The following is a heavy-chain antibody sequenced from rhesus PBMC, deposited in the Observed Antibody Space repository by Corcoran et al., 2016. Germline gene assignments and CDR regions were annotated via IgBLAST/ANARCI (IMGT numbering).Heavy chain of an antibody. CDR1: GGSISSSNW. D-gene: IGHD6-31*01. CDR2: IYGSGGST. Sequence: QVQLQESGPAVVKPSETLSLTCAVSGGSISSSNWWSWIRQSPGKGLEWIGGIYGSGGSTEYNPPLKSRVTISIYTSKNQFSLKLGSVTAADTAVYYCARHARTYSSGWPYYFDYWGQGVLVTVSS. CDR3: ARHARTYSSGWPYYFDY. J-gene: IGHJ4*01. V-gene: IGHV4-93*02.